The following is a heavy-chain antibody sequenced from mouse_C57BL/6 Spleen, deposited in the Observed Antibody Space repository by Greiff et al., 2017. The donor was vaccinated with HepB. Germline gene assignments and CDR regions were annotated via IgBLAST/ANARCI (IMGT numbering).Heavy chain of an antibody. CDR2: FYPGSGSI. V-gene: IGHV1-62-2*01. CDR3: ARHEEGAGPFAY. CDR1: GYTFTEYT. Sequence: QVHVKQSGAELVKPGASVKLSCKASGYTFTEYTIHWVKQRSGQGLEWIGWFYPGSGSIKYNEKFKDKATLTADKSSSTVYMELSRLTSEDSAVYFCARHEEGAGPFAYWGQGTLVTVSA. J-gene: IGHJ3*01. D-gene: IGHD3-3*01.